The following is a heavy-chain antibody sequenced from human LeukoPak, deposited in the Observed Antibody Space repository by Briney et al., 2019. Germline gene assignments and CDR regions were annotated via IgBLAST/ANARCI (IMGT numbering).Heavy chain of an antibody. J-gene: IGHJ5*02. CDR1: GYSFTSYW. D-gene: IGHD6-13*01. V-gene: IGHV5-51*01. Sequence: GESLKISCKGSGYSFTSYWIGWVRQMPGKGLELMGIIYPGDSDTGYSPSFQGQVTISADKSISTAYLQWSSLKASDTAMYYCARQYTSSYLGWFDPWGQGTLVTVSS. CDR2: IYPGDSDT. CDR3: ARQYTSSYLGWFDP.